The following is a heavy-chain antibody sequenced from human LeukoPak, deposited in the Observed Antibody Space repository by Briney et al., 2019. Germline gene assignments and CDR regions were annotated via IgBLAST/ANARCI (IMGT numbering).Heavy chain of an antibody. CDR1: GYTFTSYD. Sequence: GASLKLSCKASGYTFTSYDINWVRQAPGQGLEWIAWINPNSGNTGYAQKFQGRVTMTRNTSISTAYMELSSLRSEDTAVYYCARSLRFGELFLPDNWFDPWGQGTLVTVSS. V-gene: IGHV1-8*01. CDR2: INPNSGNT. CDR3: ARSLRFGELFLPDNWFDP. D-gene: IGHD3-10*01. J-gene: IGHJ5*02.